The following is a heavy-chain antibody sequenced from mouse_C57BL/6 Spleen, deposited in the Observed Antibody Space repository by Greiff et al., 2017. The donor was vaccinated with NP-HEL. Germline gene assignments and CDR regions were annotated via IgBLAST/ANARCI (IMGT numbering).Heavy chain of an antibody. V-gene: IGHV1-39*01. CDR1: GYSFTDYN. D-gene: IGHD1-1*01. Sequence: VQLQQSGPELVKPGASVKISCKASGYSFTDYNMNWVKQSNGKSLEWIGVINPNYGTTSYNQKFKGKATLTVDQSSSTAYMQLNSLTSEDSAGYYCARPYYGTKSYAMDYWGQGTSVTVSS. J-gene: IGHJ4*01. CDR2: INPNYGTT. CDR3: ARPYYGTKSYAMDY.